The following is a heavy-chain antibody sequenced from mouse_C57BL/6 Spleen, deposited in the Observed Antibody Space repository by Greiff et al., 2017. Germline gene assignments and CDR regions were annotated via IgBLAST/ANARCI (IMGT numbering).Heavy chain of an antibody. CDR2: INPYNGGT. D-gene: IGHD1-1*01. V-gene: IGHV1-19*01. CDR3: ARGNYYGSSPAY. CDR1: GYTFTDYY. J-gene: IGHJ3*01. Sequence: VQLQQSGPVLVKPGASVKMSCKASGYTFTDYYMNWVKQSHGKSLEWIGVINPYNGGTSYNQKFKGKATLTVDKSSSTAYMELNSLTSEDSAVYYWARGNYYGSSPAYWGQGTLVTVSA.